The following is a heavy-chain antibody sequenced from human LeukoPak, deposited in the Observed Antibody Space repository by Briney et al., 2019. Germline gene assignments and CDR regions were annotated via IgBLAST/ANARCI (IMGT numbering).Heavy chain of an antibody. Sequence: SETLSLTCTVSGGSISSYYWSWIRQPAGKGLEWIGRIYTSGSTNYNPSLKSRVTMSVDTSKNQFSLKLSSVTAADTAVYYCARHTRDSSGYYDFDYWGQGTLVTVSS. CDR3: ARHTRDSSGYYDFDY. CDR2: IYTSGST. CDR1: GGSISSYY. D-gene: IGHD3-22*01. J-gene: IGHJ4*02. V-gene: IGHV4-4*07.